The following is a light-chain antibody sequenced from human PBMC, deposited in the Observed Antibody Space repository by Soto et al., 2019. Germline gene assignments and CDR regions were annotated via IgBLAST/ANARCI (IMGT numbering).Light chain of an antibody. V-gene: IGLV1-51*01. J-gene: IGLJ1*01. Sequence: SSSNIGNNYVSWYQQLPGTAPTLLIYDNDKRPSEIPDRFSGSKSGTSATLGITGLHAGDEADYYCGTWDTRLSVGVFGTGTKVTVL. CDR2: DND. CDR1: SSNIGNNY. CDR3: GTWDTRLSVGV.